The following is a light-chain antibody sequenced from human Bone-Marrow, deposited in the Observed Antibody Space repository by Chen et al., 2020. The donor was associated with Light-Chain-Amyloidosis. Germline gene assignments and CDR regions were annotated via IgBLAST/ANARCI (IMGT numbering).Light chain of an antibody. CDR1: DLPTKY. CDR2: RDT. V-gene: IGLV3-25*03. CDR3: QSADSSGTYAVI. J-gene: IGLJ2*01. Sequence: SYELTQPPSVSVSPGQTARITCSGDDLPTKYAYWYQQKPGQAPVLVIHRDTERPSGISERFSGSSSGTTATLTIGGVQAEDETNYLCQSADSSGTYAVIFGGGTELTVL.